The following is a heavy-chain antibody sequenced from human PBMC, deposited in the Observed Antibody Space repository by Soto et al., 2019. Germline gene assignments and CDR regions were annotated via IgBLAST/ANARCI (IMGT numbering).Heavy chain of an antibody. D-gene: IGHD3-10*01. CDR1: GFTVSNHY. CDR2: IYSGGYT. J-gene: IGHJ4*02. V-gene: IGHV3-53*01. Sequence: EVQLVESGGGLIQPGGSLRLSCAVSGFTVSNHYMSWVRQAPGKGLEGVSVIYSGGYTAYGDSVKGRFTISRDNSKNTQFLQMNSLDAEAPAFFCGAHPPGGGGYWGQGTLVTVSS. CDR3: AHPPGGGGY.